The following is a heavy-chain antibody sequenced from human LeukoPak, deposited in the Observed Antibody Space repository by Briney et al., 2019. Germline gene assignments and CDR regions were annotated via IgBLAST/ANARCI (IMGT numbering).Heavy chain of an antibody. D-gene: IGHD3-10*01. CDR2: ISGSGGST. CDR1: GFTFSSYA. J-gene: IGHJ4*02. Sequence: GGSLRLSCAASGFTFSSYAMSWVRQAPETGLEWVSAISGSGGSTYYADSVKGRFTISRDNSKNTLYLQMNSLRAEDTAVYYCAKEGYYGSGSFPDSWGQGTLVTVSS. V-gene: IGHV3-23*01. CDR3: AKEGYYGSGSFPDS.